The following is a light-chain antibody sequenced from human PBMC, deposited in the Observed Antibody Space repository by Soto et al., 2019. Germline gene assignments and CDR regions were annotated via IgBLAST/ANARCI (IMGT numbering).Light chain of an antibody. J-gene: IGKJ1*01. CDR3: LQDYNYPPT. CDR1: QGIRND. Sequence: IHMTQSPSSLSASVGDIVTITCRASQGIRNDLGWYQQKPGKAPKLLIYAESSLQRGVPSRLSGSGSGTDLNLTISRLQPEDFATYYCLQDYNYPPTFGQGTKVDIK. V-gene: IGKV1-6*01. CDR2: AES.